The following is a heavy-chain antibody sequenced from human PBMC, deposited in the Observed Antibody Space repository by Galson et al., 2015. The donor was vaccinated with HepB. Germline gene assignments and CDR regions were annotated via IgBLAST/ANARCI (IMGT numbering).Heavy chain of an antibody. Sequence: SLRLSCATSGFRFSSYNMIWVRQAPGKGLEWVSSISSDSAYMYYADSVKGRFSISRDNAENSLYLQTNSLGTDDTAVYFCARDPPLGTPFDFWGQGTLVTVSS. V-gene: IGHV3-21*01. CDR3: ARDPPLGTPFDF. CDR2: ISSDSAYM. D-gene: IGHD7-27*01. CDR1: GFRFSSYN. J-gene: IGHJ4*02.